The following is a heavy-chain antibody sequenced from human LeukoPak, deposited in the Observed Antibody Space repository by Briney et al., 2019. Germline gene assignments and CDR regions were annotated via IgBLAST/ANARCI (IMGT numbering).Heavy chain of an antibody. D-gene: IGHD4-11*01. J-gene: IGHJ6*03. CDR3: ARDLPHDYSIFQPNYYYYYMDV. CDR2: NIPIFGTA. CDR1: GDTFSSYA. Sequence: GASVKLSCKASGDTFSSYAISWVRQAPGQGLEWMGGNIPIFGTANYAQKFQGRVTITTDKSTSTAYMELSSLRSEDTAVYYCARDLPHDYSIFQPNYYYYYMDVWGKGTTVTVSS. V-gene: IGHV1-69*05.